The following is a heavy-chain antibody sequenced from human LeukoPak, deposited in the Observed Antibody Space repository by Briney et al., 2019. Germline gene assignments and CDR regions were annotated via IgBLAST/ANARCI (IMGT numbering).Heavy chain of an antibody. CDR3: ARDRIVVVPAANGGYGMDV. J-gene: IGHJ6*02. V-gene: IGHV3-48*03. CDR2: ISSSGITM. D-gene: IGHD2-2*01. CDR1: GFTFSNYE. Sequence: GGSLRLSCAASGFTFSNYEINWVRQAPGKGLEWVSYISSSGITMNYADSVKGRFTISRDNAKNSLYLQMNSLRAEDTALYYCARDRIVVVPAANGGYGMDVWGQGTTVTVSS.